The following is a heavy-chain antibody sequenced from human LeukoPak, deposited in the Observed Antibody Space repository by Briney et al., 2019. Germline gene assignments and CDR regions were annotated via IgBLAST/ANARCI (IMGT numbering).Heavy chain of an antibody. Sequence: GGSLRLSCAASGFTFSSYAMHWVRQAPGKGLEWVAVISYDGSNKYYADSVKGRFTISRDNSKNTLYLQMNSLRAEDTAVYYCARGLSFNIVANRNWFDPWGQGTLVTVSS. CDR3: ARGLSFNIVANRNWFDP. J-gene: IGHJ5*02. CDR2: ISYDGSNK. V-gene: IGHV3-30-3*01. CDR1: GFTFSSYA. D-gene: IGHD2-15*01.